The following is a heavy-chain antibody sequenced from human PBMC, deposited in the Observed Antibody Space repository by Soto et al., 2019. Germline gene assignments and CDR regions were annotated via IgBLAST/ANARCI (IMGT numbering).Heavy chain of an antibody. J-gene: IGHJ5*02. CDR1: GYTFTGYF. D-gene: IGHD3-3*01. V-gene: IGHV1-2*02. Sequence: ASVKVSCKASGYTFTGYFIHWVRQAPGQGLEWMGWINPSSGATKYAQKFQGRVTVTRDTSINTAYMELTMLRSDDTAVYYCARGGGTILAPLPWGQGTLVTVSS. CDR2: INPSSGAT. CDR3: ARGGGTILAPLP.